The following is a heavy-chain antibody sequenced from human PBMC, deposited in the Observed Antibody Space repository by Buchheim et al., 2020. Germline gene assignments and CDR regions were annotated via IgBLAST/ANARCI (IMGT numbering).Heavy chain of an antibody. CDR1: GGTFSSYA. Sequence: QVQLVQSGAEVKKPGSSVKVSCKASGGTFSSYAISWVRQAPGQGLEWMGGIIPIYGTANYAQKFQVRVTSTAGKYTRTDDMELSSLRSEDTAVYYCARGSPKSKYYFDYWGQGTL. D-gene: IGHD6-13*01. J-gene: IGHJ4*02. CDR3: ARGSPKSKYYFDY. CDR2: IIPIYGTA. V-gene: IGHV1-69*06.